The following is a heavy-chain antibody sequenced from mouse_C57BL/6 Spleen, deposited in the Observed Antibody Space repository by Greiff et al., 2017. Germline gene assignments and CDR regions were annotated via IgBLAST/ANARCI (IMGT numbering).Heavy chain of an antibody. V-gene: IGHV3-6*01. Sequence: EVKVEESGPGLVKPSQSLSLTCSVTGYSITSGYYWNWIRQFPGNKLEWMGYISYDGSNNYNPSLKNRISMTRDTSKNQFFLKLNSVTTEDTATYYCARNYGSSSAWFAYWGQGTLVTVSA. J-gene: IGHJ3*01. CDR2: ISYDGSN. CDR1: GYSITSGYY. D-gene: IGHD1-1*01. CDR3: ARNYGSSSAWFAY.